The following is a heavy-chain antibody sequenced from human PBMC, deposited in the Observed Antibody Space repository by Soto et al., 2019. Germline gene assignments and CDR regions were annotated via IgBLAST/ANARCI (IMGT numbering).Heavy chain of an antibody. CDR3: ARTLGYCSSTSCYAWFDP. CDR1: GFTFSDYY. J-gene: IGHJ5*02. V-gene: IGHV3-11*01. Sequence: GGSLRLSCAASGFTFSDYYMSWIRQAPGKGLEWVSYISSSGSTIYYADSVKGRFTISRDNAKNSLYLQMNSLRAEDTAVYYCARTLGYCSSTSCYAWFDPWGQGTLVTVSS. D-gene: IGHD2-2*01. CDR2: ISSSGSTI.